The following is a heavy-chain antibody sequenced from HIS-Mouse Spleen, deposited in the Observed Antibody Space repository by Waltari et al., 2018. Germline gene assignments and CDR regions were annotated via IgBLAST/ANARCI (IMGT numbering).Heavy chain of an antibody. CDR2: YSSGST. Sequence: QVQLQESGPGLVKPSETLSLTCTVSGGPISSYYWSWIRQPPGKGLECIGYSSGSTNSNPALMGRVTMSVDTSKNQFSLKLSAVTAADTAVYYCARASRDLLLPRYFDLWGRGTLVTVSS. J-gene: IGHJ2*01. CDR1: GGPISSYY. V-gene: IGHV4-59*01. CDR3: ARASRDLLLPRYFDL.